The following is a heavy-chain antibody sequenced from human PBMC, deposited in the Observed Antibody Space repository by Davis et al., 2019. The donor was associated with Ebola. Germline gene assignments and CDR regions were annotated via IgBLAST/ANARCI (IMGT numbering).Heavy chain of an antibody. CDR3: ARHLRYHFDWLSQRNWFDP. V-gene: IGHV5-10-1*01. CDR1: GYSFTSYW. D-gene: IGHD3-9*01. J-gene: IGHJ5*02. CDR2: IDPSDSYT. Sequence: GESLKISCKGSGYSFTSYWISWVRRMPGKGLEWMGRIDPSDSYTNYSPSFQGHVTISADKSISTAYLQWSSLKASDTAMYYCARHLRYHFDWLSQRNWFDPWGQGTLVTVSS.